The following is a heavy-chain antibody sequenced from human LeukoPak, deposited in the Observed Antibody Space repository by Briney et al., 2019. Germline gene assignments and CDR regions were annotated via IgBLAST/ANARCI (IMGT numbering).Heavy chain of an antibody. CDR3: AKDRTVGASYWYFDL. V-gene: IGHV3-33*06. J-gene: IGHJ2*01. CDR1: GFTFSSYV. Sequence: PGGSLRLSCAASGFTFSSYVVHWVRQAPGKGLEWVALIWYDGSNKYYADSVKGRFTISRDTSKNILFLQMNTLRAEDTAIYYCAKDRTVGASYWYFDLWGRGTLVTVSS. CDR2: IWYDGSNK. D-gene: IGHD1-26*01.